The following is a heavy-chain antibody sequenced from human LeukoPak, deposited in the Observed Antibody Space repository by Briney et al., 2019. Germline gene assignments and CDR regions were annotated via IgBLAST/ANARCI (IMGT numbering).Heavy chain of an antibody. J-gene: IGHJ4*02. V-gene: IGHV1-2*06. CDR1: GYTFTGYY. D-gene: IGHD2/OR15-2a*01. Sequence: ASVKVSCKASGYTFTGYYMHWVRQAPGQGLEWMGRINPNSGGTNYAQKFQGRVTMTRDTSISTAYMELSSLRSEDTAVYYCAADAGPIAEDYWGQGTLVTVSS. CDR2: INPNSGGT. CDR3: AADAGPIAEDY.